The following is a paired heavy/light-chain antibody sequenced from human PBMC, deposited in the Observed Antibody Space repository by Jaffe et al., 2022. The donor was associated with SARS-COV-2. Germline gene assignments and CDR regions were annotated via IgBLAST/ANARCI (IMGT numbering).Light chain of an antibody. J-gene: IGKJ3*01. Sequence: DIQMTQSPSSLSASVGDRVTLTCRASQRISTYLNWFQQKPGKAPTLLVYAASSLQNGVPSRFSGSGSGTDFTLTISSLLPDDFATYFCQQSYSTPFTFGPGTKVDIK. CDR2: AAS. CDR3: QQSYSTPFT. CDR1: QRISTY. V-gene: IGKV1-39*01.
Heavy chain of an antibody. Sequence: QVQLQESGPGLVKPSGTLSLTCAVSGGSFSSGNWWSWVRQPPGKGLEWIGEINHSGSTNYNPSLKSRVTLSIDKSKNQFSLKLSSVTAADTAVYYCARLRAVPGTCYYFDYWGQGTLVTVSS. D-gene: IGHD6-19*01. CDR3: ARLRAVPGTCYYFDY. CDR2: INHSGST. CDR1: GGSFSSGNW. V-gene: IGHV4-4*02. J-gene: IGHJ4*02.